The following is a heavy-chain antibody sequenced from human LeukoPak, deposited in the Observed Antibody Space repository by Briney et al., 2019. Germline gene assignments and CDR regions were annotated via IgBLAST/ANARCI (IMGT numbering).Heavy chain of an antibody. CDR2: IYYSGST. CDR1: GGSISSYY. J-gene: IGHJ3*02. CDR3: ARAQKGDAFDI. Sequence: SETLSLTCTVSGGSISSYYWSWIRQPPGKGLEWIGYIYYSGSTNYNPSLKSRVTISVDTSKNQFSLKLSSVTAADTAVYYCARAQKGDAFDIWGQRTMVTVSS. V-gene: IGHV4-59*01.